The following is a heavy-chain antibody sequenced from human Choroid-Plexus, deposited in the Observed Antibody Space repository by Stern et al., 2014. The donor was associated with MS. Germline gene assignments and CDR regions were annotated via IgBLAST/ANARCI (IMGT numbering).Heavy chain of an antibody. CDR2: ISYDGSEK. D-gene: IGHD2-15*01. J-gene: IGHJ4*02. Sequence: DQLVESGGGVAQPGRPLILSCAASGFTFSNFGMHWVRQAPGKGLEWVALISYDGSEKYYADSVKGRFTIFRDNSKNTLYMHMNSLRAEDTPVYYCAKDRQWSTSFFDSWGQGSLVTVSP. V-gene: IGHV3-30*18. CDR1: GFTFSNFG. CDR3: AKDRQWSTSFFDS.